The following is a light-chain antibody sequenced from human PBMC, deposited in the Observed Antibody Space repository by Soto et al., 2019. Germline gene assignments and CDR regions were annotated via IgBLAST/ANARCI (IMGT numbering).Light chain of an antibody. CDR3: QQRSDWPPIT. CDR2: DAS. V-gene: IGKV3-11*01. CDR1: HSVGDY. Sequence: TLLTQSPATLSLSPGERATVSCRASHSVGDYLAWYQQKPGQAPRLLIYDASNRAAGVPYRFRGSGSGTDFTLTISSVEPEDFGVYYCQQRSDWPPITFGQGTRLEI. J-gene: IGKJ5*01.